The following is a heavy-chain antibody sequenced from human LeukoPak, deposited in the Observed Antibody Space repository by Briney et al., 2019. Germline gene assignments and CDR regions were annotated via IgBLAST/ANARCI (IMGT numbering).Heavy chain of an antibody. J-gene: IGHJ3*02. Sequence: GGSLRLSCAASGFTVSSNYMSWVRQAPGKGLEWVSVIYSGGSTYYADSVKGRFTISRDNSKNTLYLQMNGLRAEDTAVYYCARDHSSSWYEAQAQDDAFDIWGQGTMVTVSS. CDR3: ARDHSSSWYEAQAQDDAFDI. D-gene: IGHD6-13*01. V-gene: IGHV3-66*01. CDR1: GFTVSSNY. CDR2: IYSGGST.